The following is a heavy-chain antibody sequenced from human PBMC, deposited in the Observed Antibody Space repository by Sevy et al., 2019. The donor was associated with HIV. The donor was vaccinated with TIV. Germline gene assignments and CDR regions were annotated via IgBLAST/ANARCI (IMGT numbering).Heavy chain of an antibody. CDR1: GFTVSSNY. D-gene: IGHD6-19*01. J-gene: IGHJ3*02. CDR3: ATERNSSGRRGAFDI. Sequence: GGCLRLSCAASGFTVSSNYMSWVRQAPGKGLERVSVIYSGGSTYYADSVKGRFTITRDNSKNTLYLQMNSLRAEDTAVYYCATERNSSGRRGAFDIWGQGTMVTVSS. V-gene: IGHV3-53*01. CDR2: IYSGGST.